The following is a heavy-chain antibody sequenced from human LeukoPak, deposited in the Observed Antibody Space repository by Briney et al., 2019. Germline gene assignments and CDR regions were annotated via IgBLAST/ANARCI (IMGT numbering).Heavy chain of an antibody. CDR1: GYTFTSYG. CDR2: ISAYNSNT. Sequence: ASVKVSCKASGYTFTSYGISWVRQAPGQGLEWMGWISAYNSNTNYAQELQGRVTMTTDTSTSTAYMELRSLRSDDTAVYYCARAPLRFLEWLPLGYYYYGMDVWGQGTTVTVSS. D-gene: IGHD3-3*01. V-gene: IGHV1-18*01. CDR3: ARAPLRFLEWLPLGYYYYGMDV. J-gene: IGHJ6*02.